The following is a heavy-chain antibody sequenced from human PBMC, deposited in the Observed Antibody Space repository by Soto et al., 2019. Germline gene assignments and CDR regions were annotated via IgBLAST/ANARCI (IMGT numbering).Heavy chain of an antibody. D-gene: IGHD3-22*01. CDR2: INPNSGGT. J-gene: IGHJ3*01. Sequence: ASVKVSCKASGYTFTGDYMHWVRQAPGQGLEWMGWINPNSGGTNYAQKFQGWVTMTRDTSISTAYMELSSLRSEDTAVYYCAREGLDSSGSYDAFDLWSQGTMVNVSS. CDR1: GYTFTGDY. CDR3: AREGLDSSGSYDAFDL. V-gene: IGHV1-2*04.